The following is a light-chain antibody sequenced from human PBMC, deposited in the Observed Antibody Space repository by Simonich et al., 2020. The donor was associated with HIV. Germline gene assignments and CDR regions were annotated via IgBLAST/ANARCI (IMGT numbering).Light chain of an antibody. Sequence: EIVMTQSPATLSVSPGERATLSCRASQCVSSNLAWYQQKPGQAPRLLIYDASTRATGIPARFSGSGSGTEFTLTISSLQSEDFAIYYCQQYNNWWTFGQGTKVEIK. CDR3: QQYNNWWT. CDR1: QCVSSN. CDR2: DAS. J-gene: IGKJ1*01. V-gene: IGKV3-15*01.